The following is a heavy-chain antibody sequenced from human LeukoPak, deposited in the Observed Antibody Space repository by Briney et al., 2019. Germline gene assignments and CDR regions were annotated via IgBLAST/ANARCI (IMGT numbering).Heavy chain of an antibody. CDR2: IYYSGNT. J-gene: IGHJ4*02. V-gene: IGHV4-39*01. CDR3: ARQTGSGLFILP. Sequence: SETLSLTCTVSGASISSGSSYWGWIRQPPGKGLEWIGSIYYSGNTYYNASLKSQVSISIDTSKNQFSLRLTSVTAADTAVYYCARQTGSGLFILPGGQGTLVTVSS. D-gene: IGHD3/OR15-3a*01. CDR1: GASISSGSSY.